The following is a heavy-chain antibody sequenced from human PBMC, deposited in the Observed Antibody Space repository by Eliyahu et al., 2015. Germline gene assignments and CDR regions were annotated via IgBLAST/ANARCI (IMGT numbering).Heavy chain of an antibody. D-gene: IGHD2-15*01. J-gene: IGHJ4*02. Sequence: EVQLLESGGGLVQPGGSLRLXCAASGFTFXNYAMGWVRQGPGKGLGWXSTMSGIXASGSTWYADSGKGRFTISRDNSKNTLFLHMNSLRAEDTAVYYCAKATLGACSGATCYFFDYWGQGTLVTVSS. CDR1: GFTFXNYA. V-gene: IGHV3-23*01. CDR2: MSGIXASGST. CDR3: AKATLGACSGATCYFFDY.